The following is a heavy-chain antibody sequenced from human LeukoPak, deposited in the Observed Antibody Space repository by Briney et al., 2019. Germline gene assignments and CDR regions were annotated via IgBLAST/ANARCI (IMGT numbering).Heavy chain of an antibody. CDR2: ISGSAGST. D-gene: IGHD3-3*01. CDR3: AKQANFDFWSGYNRLDY. Sequence: GGSLRLSCAASGFTFSSYAMSWVRQAPGKGLEWVSAISGSAGSTYYADSVKGQFTISRDNSKNTLYLQMNSLRAEDTAAYYCAKQANFDFWSGYNRLDYWGQGTLVTVSS. V-gene: IGHV3-23*01. J-gene: IGHJ4*02. CDR1: GFTFSSYA.